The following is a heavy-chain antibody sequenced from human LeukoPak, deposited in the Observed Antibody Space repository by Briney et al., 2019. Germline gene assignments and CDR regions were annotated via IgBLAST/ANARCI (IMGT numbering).Heavy chain of an antibody. CDR2: INPNSGGT. D-gene: IGHD3-3*02. CDR3: VTGRTIFYYYMDV. J-gene: IGHJ6*03. CDR1: GYTFTGYY. V-gene: IGHV1-2*02. Sequence: GASVKVSCKASGYTFTGYYMHWVRQAPGQGLEWMGWINPNSGGTDYAQKFQGRVTMTRDTSISTAYMELSRLRFDDTAVYYCVTGRTIFYYYMDVWGKGTTVTISS.